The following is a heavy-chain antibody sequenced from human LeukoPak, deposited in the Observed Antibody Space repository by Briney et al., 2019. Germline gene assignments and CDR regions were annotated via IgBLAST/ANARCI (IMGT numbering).Heavy chain of an antibody. V-gene: IGHV4-59*01. CDR3: ARDRCSSTSCAAGGWFDP. CDR2: IYYSGST. CDR1: GASISSYY. J-gene: IGHJ5*02. Sequence: SETLSLTCTVSGASISSYYWSWIRQPPGKGLEWIGYIYYSGSTNYNPSLKSRVTISVDTSKNQFSLKLSSVTAADTAVYYCARDRCSSTSCAAGGWFDPWGQGTLVTVSS. D-gene: IGHD2-2*01.